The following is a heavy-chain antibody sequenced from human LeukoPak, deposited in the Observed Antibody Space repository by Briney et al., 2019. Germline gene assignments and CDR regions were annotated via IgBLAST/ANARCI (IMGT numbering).Heavy chain of an antibody. Sequence: PGGSLRLSCAASGFTFSSYAMSWVRQAPGKGLEWVSALSNIGSSTSYADSVKGRFTISRDNSKNTLYLQMNSLRAEDTAVYYCAKLYTSRWYNDDWGQGTLVTVSS. J-gene: IGHJ4*02. D-gene: IGHD6-13*01. CDR3: AKLYTSRWYNDD. CDR1: GFTFSSYA. CDR2: LSNIGSST. V-gene: IGHV3-23*01.